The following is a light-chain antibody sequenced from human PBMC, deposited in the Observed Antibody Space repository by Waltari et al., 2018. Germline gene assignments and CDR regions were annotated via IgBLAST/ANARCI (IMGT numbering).Light chain of an antibody. Sequence: EIVLTQSQGTLSLSPGERATLSCRASQIIISNYLAWYQQKPGQAPRLLIYGGSNRATGIPDRFSGSASGADFTLTINRLEPEDSAVYYCQQYGLSIFTFGPGTKVDIK. CDR2: GGS. CDR1: QIIISNY. CDR3: QQYGLSIFT. V-gene: IGKV3-20*01. J-gene: IGKJ3*01.